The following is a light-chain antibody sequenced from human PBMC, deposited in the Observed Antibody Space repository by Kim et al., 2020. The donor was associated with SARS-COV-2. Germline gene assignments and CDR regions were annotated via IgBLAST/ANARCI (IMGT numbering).Light chain of an antibody. CDR3: TSYTRSDTWV. Sequence: GKSLTVSYSGTSSDVGRYNYVSWYQQHPGKVPKHLIYEVNKRPSGASDRFSGSKSGNTASLTISGLQAEDEADYYCTSYTRSDTWVFGGGTQLTVL. CDR2: EVN. J-gene: IGLJ3*02. CDR1: SSDVGRYNY. V-gene: IGLV2-14*01.